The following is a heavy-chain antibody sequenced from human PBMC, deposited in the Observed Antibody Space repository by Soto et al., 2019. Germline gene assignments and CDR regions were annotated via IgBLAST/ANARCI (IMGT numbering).Heavy chain of an antibody. CDR2: ISYDGSNK. CDR3: AKDLWATAEMATIFDY. J-gene: IGHJ4*02. D-gene: IGHD5-12*01. V-gene: IGHV3-30*18. CDR1: GFTFSSYG. Sequence: QVPLVESGGGVVQPGRSLRLSCAASGFTFSSYGMHWVRQAPGKGLEWVAVISYDGSNKYYADSVKGRFTISRDNYKNTLYLQMNSLRAEDTAVYYCAKDLWATAEMATIFDYWGQGTLVTVSS.